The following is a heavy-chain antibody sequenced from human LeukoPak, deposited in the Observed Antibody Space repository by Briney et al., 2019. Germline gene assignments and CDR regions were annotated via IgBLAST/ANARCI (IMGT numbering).Heavy chain of an antibody. Sequence: SETLSLTCTVSGGSLSRYYWSWIRQPPGKRLEWIGYIFYSGSTNYNPSLKSRVTMSVDTSQNQFSLRLSSVTAADTAVYYCAREDPFGVVIMGRGQGTLVTVSS. D-gene: IGHD3-3*01. V-gene: IGHV4-59*12. CDR2: IFYSGST. CDR3: AREDPFGVVIMG. CDR1: GGSLSRYY. J-gene: IGHJ4*02.